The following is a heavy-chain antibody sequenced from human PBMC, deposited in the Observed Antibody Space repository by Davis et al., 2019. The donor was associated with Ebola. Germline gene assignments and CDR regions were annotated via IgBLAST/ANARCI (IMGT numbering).Heavy chain of an antibody. CDR1: GGSISSSNW. D-gene: IGHD5-12*01. J-gene: IGHJ6*02. CDR3: ARGREEWWLPTWDYYGMDV. V-gene: IGHV4-4*02. Sequence: MPSETLSLTCAVSGGSISSSNWWSWVRQPPGKGLEWIGEIYHSGSTNYNPSLKSRVTISVDTSKNQFSLKLSSVTAADTAVYYCARGREEWWLPTWDYYGMDVWGQGTTVTVSS. CDR2: IYHSGST.